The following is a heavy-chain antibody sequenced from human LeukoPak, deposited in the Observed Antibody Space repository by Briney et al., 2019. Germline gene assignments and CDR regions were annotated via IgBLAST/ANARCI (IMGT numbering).Heavy chain of an antibody. V-gene: IGHV3-23*01. J-gene: IGHJ5*02. CDR1: GFTFSSYA. CDR3: ARVVVAASGFDP. Sequence: PGGSLRLSCAASGFTFSSYAMSWVRQAPGKGLEWVSAISGSGGSTYYADSVKGRFTISRDNSKNTLYLQMNSLRAEDTAVYYCARVVVAASGFDPWGQGTLVTVSS. D-gene: IGHD2-15*01. CDR2: ISGSGGST.